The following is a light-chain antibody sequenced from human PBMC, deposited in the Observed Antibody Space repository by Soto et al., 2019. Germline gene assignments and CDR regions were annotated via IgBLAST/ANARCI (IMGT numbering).Light chain of an antibody. CDR2: GAS. CDR1: QSVSSSY. Sequence: EIVLTQSPGTLSLSPGERATLSCRASQSVSSSYLAWYQQKPGQAPRLLIYGASSRATGIPDRLSGSGSGTEFTITISSLKSEDFAIYYCHQYNNWPRTVGHGTKVDIK. CDR3: HQYNNWPRT. V-gene: IGKV3-20*01. J-gene: IGKJ1*01.